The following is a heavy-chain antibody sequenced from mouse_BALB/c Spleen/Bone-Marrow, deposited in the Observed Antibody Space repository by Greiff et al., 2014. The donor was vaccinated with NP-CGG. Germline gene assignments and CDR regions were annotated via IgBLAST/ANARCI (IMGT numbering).Heavy chain of an antibody. V-gene: IGHV1-9*01. Sequence: QVQLQQSGAELMKPGASVKVSCKATGYTFSSYWIEWVKQRPGHGLEWIGEILPGSGNTNYNEKFKGKATFTAYTSSNTAYMQLSSLTSEDSAVYYCARWAFDAWFAYWGQGTLVTVSA. CDR3: ARWAFDAWFAY. CDR1: GYTFSSYW. J-gene: IGHJ3*01. D-gene: IGHD3-1*01. CDR2: ILPGSGNT.